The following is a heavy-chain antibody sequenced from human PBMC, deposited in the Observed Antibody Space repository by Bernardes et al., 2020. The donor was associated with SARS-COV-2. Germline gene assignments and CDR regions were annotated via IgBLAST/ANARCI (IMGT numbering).Heavy chain of an antibody. CDR3: ARAPTSYGDYGGLDY. CDR1: GGSISSGDYY. CDR2: ISTRGST. D-gene: IGHD4-17*01. Sequence: SETLSLTCTVSGGSISSGDYYWTWIRQPAGKGLEWIGRISTRGSTKYNPSLRSRVTVSTDTSKNQFSLKLSSVTAADTAVYYCARAPTSYGDYGGLDYWGQGTLVTVSS. J-gene: IGHJ4*02. V-gene: IGHV4-61*02.